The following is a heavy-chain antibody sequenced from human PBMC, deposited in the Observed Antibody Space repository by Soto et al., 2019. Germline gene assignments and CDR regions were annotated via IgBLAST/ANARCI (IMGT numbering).Heavy chain of an antibody. CDR3: AKEVGYCSSTSCYYFDY. Sequence: PGGSLRLSCAASGFTFSSYAMSWVRQAPGKGLEWVSSICHSGGNKHYADSVKGRFTISRDKSKNTRYLQMNSLRAEDTAVYYCAKEVGYCSSTSCYYFDYGGKGT. CDR2: ICHSGGNK. D-gene: IGHD2-2*01. V-gene: IGHV3-23*05. CDR1: GFTFSSYA. J-gene: IGHJ4*02.